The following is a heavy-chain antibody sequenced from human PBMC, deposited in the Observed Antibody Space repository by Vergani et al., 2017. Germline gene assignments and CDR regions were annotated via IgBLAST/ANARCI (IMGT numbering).Heavy chain of an antibody. D-gene: IGHD1-1*01. CDR3: ARHTTYTDS. Sequence: EVALVQSGPEMRKPGVSLKISCKGSEYSFGNYWIVWVRQMPGKGLEWMGIIYPADSDTRYSPSFQGQVTISADKSISTAFLQWDSLKASDTALYYCARHTTYTDSWGQGTLVTVSS. CDR2: IYPADSDT. CDR1: EYSFGNYW. J-gene: IGHJ4*02. V-gene: IGHV5-51*01.